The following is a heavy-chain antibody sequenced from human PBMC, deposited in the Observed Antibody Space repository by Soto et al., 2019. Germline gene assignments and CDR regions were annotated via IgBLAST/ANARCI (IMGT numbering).Heavy chain of an antibody. V-gene: IGHV4-39*07. CDR1: GGSISSSSYY. CDR2: INHSGST. Sequence: SETLSLTCTVSGGSISSSSYYWGWIRQPPGKGLEWIGEINHSGSTNYNPSLKRRVTISVDTSKNQFSLKLSSVTAADTAVYYCARVAGVTGTTIYYYYGMDVWGQGTTVTVSS. D-gene: IGHD1-1*01. CDR3: ARVAGVTGTTIYYYYGMDV. J-gene: IGHJ6*02.